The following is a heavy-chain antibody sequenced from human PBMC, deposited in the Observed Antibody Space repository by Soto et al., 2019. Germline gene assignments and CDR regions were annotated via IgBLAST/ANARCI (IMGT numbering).Heavy chain of an antibody. Sequence: SETLSLTCAVNGGSFSGYFWSWIRQPPGKGLDWIGESNHRGSTNYNPSLESRVTVSVDTSKNQFSLKLSSVTAADTAVYYCARRGSSWARGHYDSSGYLDYWGQGTLVTVSS. CDR3: ARRGSSWARGHYDSSGYLDY. J-gene: IGHJ4*02. V-gene: IGHV4-34*01. D-gene: IGHD3-22*01. CDR1: GGSFSGYF. CDR2: SNHRGST.